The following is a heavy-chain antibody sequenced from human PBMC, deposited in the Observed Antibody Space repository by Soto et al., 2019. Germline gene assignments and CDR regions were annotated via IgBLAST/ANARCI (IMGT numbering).Heavy chain of an antibody. Sequence: RGSLRLACAASVFTFSSSWMSWIRQAPGKGLEWVANIKEDASKKTYVDSVKGRFTVSRDNAKNSLYLQMNNLGAEDTAVYYCAKWRYSNTWFLDYWAQGTLVTAPQ. CDR2: IKEDASKK. D-gene: IGHD5-12*01. CDR3: AKWRYSNTWFLDY. CDR1: VFTFSSSW. V-gene: IGHV3-7*01. J-gene: IGHJ4*02.